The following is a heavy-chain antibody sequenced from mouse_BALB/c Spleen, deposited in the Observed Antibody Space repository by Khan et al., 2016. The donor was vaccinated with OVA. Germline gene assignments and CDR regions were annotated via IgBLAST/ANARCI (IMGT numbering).Heavy chain of an antibody. V-gene: IGHV1S135*01. CDR1: GYSFTSYY. D-gene: IGHD2-2*01. CDR2: IDPFSGGT. Sequence: VQLQQPGPELMKPGASVKISCKASGYSFTSYYIHWLMQSHGKSIEWIGYIDPFSGGTTYNQKFKGKATLTVDKSSSTAYIHLNNLNTEDSAGYYRTRHGYVAWFTYWGQGTLVTVAA. CDR3: TRHGYVAWFTY. J-gene: IGHJ3*01.